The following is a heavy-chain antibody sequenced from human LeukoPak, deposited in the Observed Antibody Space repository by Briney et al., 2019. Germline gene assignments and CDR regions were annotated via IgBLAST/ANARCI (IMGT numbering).Heavy chain of an antibody. CDR1: GGTFSSYA. Sequence: RASVKVSCKASGGTFSSYAISWVRQAPGRGLEWMGGIIPIFGTANYAQKFQGRVTITADESTSTAYMELSSLRSEDTAVYYCARDRAGDILTGYSAMDVWGKGTTVTVSS. J-gene: IGHJ6*04. CDR3: ARDRAGDILTGYSAMDV. CDR2: IIPIFGTA. D-gene: IGHD3-9*01. V-gene: IGHV1-69*13.